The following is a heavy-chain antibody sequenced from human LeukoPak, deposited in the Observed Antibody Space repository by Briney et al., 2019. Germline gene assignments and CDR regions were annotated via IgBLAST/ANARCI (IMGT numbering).Heavy chain of an antibody. CDR1: GLTFSNHW. CDR3: AKSDWFDP. Sequence: PGGSLRLSCAASGLTFSNHWMHWVRLAPGKGLVWVSRIKNDGSSATYAESVKGRFTISRDNARNTLYLQMNSLRVDDTAVYYCAKSDWFDPWGRGILVTVSS. J-gene: IGHJ5*02. CDR2: IKNDGSSA. V-gene: IGHV3-74*03.